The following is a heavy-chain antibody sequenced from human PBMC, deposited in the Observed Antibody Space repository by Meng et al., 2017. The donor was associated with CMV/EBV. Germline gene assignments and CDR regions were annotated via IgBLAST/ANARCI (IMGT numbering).Heavy chain of an antibody. CDR2: ISSSSSYL. Sequence: VQLVGEWGALGQPVGALSISCAATGFTFISYSMNWVCPAPGKGLEWVSSISSSSSYLYYADSVKGRFTISRDNAKNSLYLQMNSLRAEDTAVYYCARDSSSWYCDYWGQGTLVTVSS. V-gene: IGHV3-21*01. CDR3: ARDSSSWYCDY. CDR1: GFTFISYS. J-gene: IGHJ4*02. D-gene: IGHD6-13*01.